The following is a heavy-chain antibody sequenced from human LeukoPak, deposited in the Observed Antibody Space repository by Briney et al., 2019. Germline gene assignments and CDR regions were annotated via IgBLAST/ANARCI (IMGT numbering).Heavy chain of an antibody. J-gene: IGHJ5*02. Sequence: ASVKVSCKASGGTFSSYAISWVRQAPGQGLEWMGWISTYNGNTNYAQKLQGRVTMTTDTSTSTAYMELRSLRSDDTAVYYCARAGLRLANWFDPWGQGTLVTVSS. D-gene: IGHD2-21*01. CDR2: ISTYNGNT. CDR1: GGTFSSYA. V-gene: IGHV1-18*01. CDR3: ARAGLRLANWFDP.